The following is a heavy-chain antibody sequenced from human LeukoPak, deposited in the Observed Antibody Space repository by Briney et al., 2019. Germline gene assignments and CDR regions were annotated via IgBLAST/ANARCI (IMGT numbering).Heavy chain of an antibody. CDR2: INQDGSEK. CDR1: GFPFSTFW. V-gene: IGHV3-7*04. CDR3: TGETYYFDH. Sequence: GESLRLSCAVSGFPFSTFWMSWVRQAPEKGLEWVANINQDGSEKYYVDSVRGRFAISRDNAKNSLYLQMNSLRPEDTAMYYCTGETYYFDHWGQGALVTVSS. J-gene: IGHJ4*02.